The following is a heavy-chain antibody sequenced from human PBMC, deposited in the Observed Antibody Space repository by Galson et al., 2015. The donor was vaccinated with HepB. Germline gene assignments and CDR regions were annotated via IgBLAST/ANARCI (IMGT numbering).Heavy chain of an antibody. Sequence: SLRLSCAASGFTFSSYAMYWVRQAPGKGLEWVAVISYDGSNKYYADSVKGRFTISRDNSKNTLYLQMNSLRAEDTAVYYCARDYGTIFGVVEVDKDGMDVWGQGTTVTVSS. J-gene: IGHJ6*02. CDR3: ARDYGTIFGVVEVDKDGMDV. CDR1: GFTFSSYA. D-gene: IGHD3-3*01. CDR2: ISYDGSNK. V-gene: IGHV3-30-3*01.